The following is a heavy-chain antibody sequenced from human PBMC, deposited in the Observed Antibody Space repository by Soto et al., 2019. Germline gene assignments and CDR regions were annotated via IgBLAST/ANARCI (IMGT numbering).Heavy chain of an antibody. CDR3: ARIVEHQLLYFGRRRPQVFDY. V-gene: IGHV2-26*01. D-gene: IGHD2-2*02. J-gene: IGHJ4*02. Sequence: QVTLKESGPVLVKPTETLTLTCTVSGFSLSNARMGVSWIRQPPGKALEWLAHIFSNDEKSYSTSLKSRLTISKDTSKSQVVLTMTNMDPVDTATHYCARIVEHQLLYFGRRRPQVFDYGGQGTLVTVSS. CDR1: GFSLSNARMG. CDR2: IFSNDEK.